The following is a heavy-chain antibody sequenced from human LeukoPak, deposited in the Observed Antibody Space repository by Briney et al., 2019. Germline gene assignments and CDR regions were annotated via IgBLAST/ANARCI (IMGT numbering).Heavy chain of an antibody. CDR2: INSDGSST. V-gene: IGHV3-74*01. CDR1: GFTFSSYS. D-gene: IGHD2-2*01. J-gene: IGHJ6*02. CDR3: ARVPQLLSYYYYGMDV. Sequence: GGSLRLSCAASGFTFSSYSMNWVRQAPGKGLVWVSRINSDGSSTSYADSVKGRFTISRDNAKNTLYLQMNSLRAEDTAVYYCARVPQLLSYYYYGMDVWGQGTTVTVSS.